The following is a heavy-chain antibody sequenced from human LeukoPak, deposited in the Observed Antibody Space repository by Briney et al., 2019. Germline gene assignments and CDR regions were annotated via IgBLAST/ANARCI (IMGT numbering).Heavy chain of an antibody. CDR3: ARRGYYGSSGGGAFDI. V-gene: IGHV3-21*01. CDR1: GFTFSSYN. J-gene: IGHJ3*02. Sequence: GGSLRLSCAASGFTFSSYNMNWVRQAPGKGLEWVSSISSSSSYIYYADSVKGRFTISRDNAKNSLYLQMNSLRAEDTAVYYCARRGYYGSSGGGAFDIWGQGTMVTVSS. D-gene: IGHD3-10*01. CDR2: ISSSSSYI.